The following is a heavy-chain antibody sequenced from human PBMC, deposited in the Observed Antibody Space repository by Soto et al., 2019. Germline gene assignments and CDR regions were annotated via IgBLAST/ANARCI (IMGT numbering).Heavy chain of an antibody. V-gene: IGHV1-8*01. D-gene: IGHD3-10*01. CDR1: GYTFSSYD. Sequence: QVQLVQSGAEVKKPGASVKVPCKASGYTFSSYDINWVRQATGQGLEWMGWMNPNSGDTNYPQKFQGRVTMTRNTSIPTAYMELSSLRSEDTAVYYCARGLKFTTPLVRGVNPYYYYYMDVWGEGTTVTVSS. J-gene: IGHJ6*03. CDR3: ARGLKFTTPLVRGVNPYYYYYMDV. CDR2: MNPNSGDT.